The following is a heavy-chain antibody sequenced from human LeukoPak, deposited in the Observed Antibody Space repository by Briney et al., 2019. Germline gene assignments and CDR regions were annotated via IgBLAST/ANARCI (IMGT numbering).Heavy chain of an antibody. J-gene: IGHJ4*02. Sequence: GESLKISCKGSGYSFTSLWIGWVRQMPGKGLEWMGIIYPGDSDTRYSPSFEGQVTISADKSISTAYLEWSNLKASDTAIYYCARRYGRPFDYWGQGTLATVSS. V-gene: IGHV5-51*01. CDR1: GYSFTSLW. D-gene: IGHD4-17*01. CDR2: IYPGDSDT. CDR3: ARRYGRPFDY.